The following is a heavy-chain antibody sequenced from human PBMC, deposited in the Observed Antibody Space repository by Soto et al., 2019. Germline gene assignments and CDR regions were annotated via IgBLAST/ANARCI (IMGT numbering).Heavy chain of an antibody. J-gene: IGHJ6*02. Sequence: GGSLRLSCAASGFTFSSYGMHWVRQAPGKGLEWVAVIWYDGSNKYYADSVKGRFTISRDNSKNTLYLQMNSLRAEDTAVYYCARDRGRDSSGWYALYYYYGMDVWGQGTTVTVSS. V-gene: IGHV3-33*01. CDR3: ARDRGRDSSGWYALYYYYGMDV. CDR1: GFTFSSYG. CDR2: IWYDGSNK. D-gene: IGHD6-19*01.